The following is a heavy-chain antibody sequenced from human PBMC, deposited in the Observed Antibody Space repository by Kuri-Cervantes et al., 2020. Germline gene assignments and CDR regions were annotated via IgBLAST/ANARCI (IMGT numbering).Heavy chain of an antibody. CDR2: ISFDGSNK. Sequence: GGSLRLSCAASGFIFSDFAMHWVRQAPGKGLEWVAVISFDGSNKYYADSVKGRFTISRDNSKNTLYLQMNSLRAEDTAVYYCARDEAPVILGMDVWGQGTTVTVSS. D-gene: IGHD3-22*01. CDR1: GFIFSDFA. CDR3: ARDEAPVILGMDV. J-gene: IGHJ6*02. V-gene: IGHV3-30-3*01.